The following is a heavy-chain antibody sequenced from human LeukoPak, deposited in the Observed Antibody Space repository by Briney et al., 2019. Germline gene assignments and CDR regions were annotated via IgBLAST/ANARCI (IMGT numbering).Heavy chain of an antibody. CDR3: AGKYYYDSSVDY. D-gene: IGHD3-22*01. CDR2: IYYSGST. J-gene: IGHJ4*02. CDR1: GGSISSGGYY. V-gene: IGHV4-30-4*08. Sequence: SETLSLTCTVPGGSISSGGYYWSWIRQHPGKGLEWIGYIYYSGSTYYNPSLKSRVTISVDTSKNQFSLKLSSVTAADTAVYYCAGKYYYDSSVDYWGQGTLVTVSS.